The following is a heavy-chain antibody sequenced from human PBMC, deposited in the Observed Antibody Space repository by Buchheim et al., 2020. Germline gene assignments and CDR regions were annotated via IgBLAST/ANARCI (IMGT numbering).Heavy chain of an antibody. CDR3: ARDADYGSGSYHAPYYFDY. CDR1: GGSISSGDYY. Sequence: QVQLQESGPGLVKPSQTLSLTCTVSGGSISSGDYYWSWIRQPPGKGLEWIGYIYYSGSTYYNPSLKSRVTTSGDTSKNQFSLKLSSGTAADTAVYYCARDADYGSGSYHAPYYFDYWGQGTL. J-gene: IGHJ4*02. D-gene: IGHD3-10*01. V-gene: IGHV4-30-4*01. CDR2: IYYSGST.